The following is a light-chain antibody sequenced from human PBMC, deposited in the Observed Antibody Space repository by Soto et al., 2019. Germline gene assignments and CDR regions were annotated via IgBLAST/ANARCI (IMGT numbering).Light chain of an antibody. Sequence: EIVLTQSPGTLSLSPWERATLSCRASQSVSSSYLAWYQQKPGQAPRLLIYGASSRATGIPDRFSGSGSGTDFTLTISRLEPEDFAVYYCQQYGSSSTWTFGQGTKVDIK. CDR3: QQYGSSSTWT. V-gene: IGKV3-20*01. CDR1: QSVSSSY. CDR2: GAS. J-gene: IGKJ1*01.